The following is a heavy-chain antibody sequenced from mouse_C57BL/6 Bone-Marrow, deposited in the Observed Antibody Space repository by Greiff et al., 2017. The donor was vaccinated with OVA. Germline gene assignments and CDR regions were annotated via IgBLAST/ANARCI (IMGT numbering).Heavy chain of an antibody. D-gene: IGHD2-2*01. J-gene: IGHJ1*03. CDR1: GYSFTSYY. CDR2: IYPGSGNT. Sequence: VQLQQSGPELVKPGASVKISCKASGYSFTSYYIHWVKQRPGQGLEWIGWIYPGSGNTKYNEKFKGKATLTADTSSSTAYMQLSSLTSEDSAVYYCARLRVWLRRKNGYFDVWGTGTTVTVSS. CDR3: ARLRVWLRRKNGYFDV. V-gene: IGHV1-66*01.